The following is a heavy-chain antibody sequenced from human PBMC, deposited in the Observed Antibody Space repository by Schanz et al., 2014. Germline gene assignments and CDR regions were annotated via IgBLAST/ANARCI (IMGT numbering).Heavy chain of an antibody. V-gene: IGHV1-18*01. Sequence: QVQLVQSGAEVKKPGASVKVSCKASGYTFTSHGISWVRQAPGQGLEWMGRIIPILGIANYAQKFQGRVTMTTDTSTSTAYMELRSLRSDDTAVYYCARLVGPSFYYGMDVWGQGTTVTVSS. CDR3: ARLVGPSFYYGMDV. D-gene: IGHD2-15*01. CDR2: IIPILGIA. J-gene: IGHJ6*02. CDR1: GYTFTSHG.